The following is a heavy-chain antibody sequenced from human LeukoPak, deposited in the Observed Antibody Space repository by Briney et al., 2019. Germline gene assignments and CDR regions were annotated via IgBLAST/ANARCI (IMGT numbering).Heavy chain of an antibody. J-gene: IGHJ3*02. CDR2: LYYSGSA. CDR3: AREIPGSPFDI. D-gene: IGHD2-2*02. V-gene: IGHV4-59*01. Sequence: PSETLSLTCTVSGGSISSYYWSWVRQPPGKGLEWIGCLYYSGSANYNPSLKSRLTISVDTSKNQFSLKLSSVTAADTAVYYCAREIPGSPFDIWGQGTMVTVSS. CDR1: GGSISSYY.